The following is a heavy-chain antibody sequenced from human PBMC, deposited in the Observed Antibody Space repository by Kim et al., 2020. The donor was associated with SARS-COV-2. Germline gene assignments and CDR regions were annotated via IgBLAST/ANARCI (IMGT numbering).Heavy chain of an antibody. Sequence: GGSLRLSCVASGFTFSSYWMSWVRQAPGKGLEWVANIKHDGREKYYVDSVKGRFTISRDNTKNSLYLQMNSLGADDSAMYYCARHLGEFDYWGQGALVTVSS. V-gene: IGHV3-7*01. CDR2: IKHDGREK. CDR1: GFTFSSYW. D-gene: IGHD3-10*01. CDR3: ARHLGEFDY. J-gene: IGHJ4*02.